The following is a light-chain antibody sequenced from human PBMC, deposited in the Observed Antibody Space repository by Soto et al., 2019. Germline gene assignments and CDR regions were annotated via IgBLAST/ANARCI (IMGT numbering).Light chain of an antibody. Sequence: EIVLTPSPATLSLSPGERATLSCRASQTVNSYLAWYQHKLGQAPRLLIYDASNRATGVPARFSGSGSGTDFTLTISSLEPEDSSVYYCQQRYGWPSFGQGTKLEIK. J-gene: IGKJ2*01. V-gene: IGKV3-11*01. CDR3: QQRYGWPS. CDR2: DAS. CDR1: QTVNSY.